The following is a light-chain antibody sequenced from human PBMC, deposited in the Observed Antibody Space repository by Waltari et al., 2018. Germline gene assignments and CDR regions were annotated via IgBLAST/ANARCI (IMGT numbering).Light chain of an antibody. V-gene: IGKV3-20*01. CDR2: GAS. Sequence: EIVLTQSPGPLSLSPGERATLSCWASQGVGRYLAWYQQKRGQAPRLLIYGASTRATGIPDRFSGSGSGTDFSLTISRLEPEDFAVYYCQHYVRLPVTFGQGTKVEI. CDR1: QGVGRY. CDR3: QHYVRLPVT. J-gene: IGKJ1*01.